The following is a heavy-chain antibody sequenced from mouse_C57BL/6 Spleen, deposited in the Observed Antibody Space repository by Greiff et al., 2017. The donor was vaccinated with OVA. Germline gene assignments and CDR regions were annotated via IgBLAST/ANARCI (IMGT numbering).Heavy chain of an antibody. J-gene: IGHJ2*01. Sequence: EVKLMESGGDLVKPGGSLKLSCAASGFTFSSYGMSWVRQTPDKRLEWVATISSGGSYTYYPDSVKGRFTISRDNAKNTLYLQMSSLKSEDTAMYYCARRGYDAYFDYWGQGTTLTVSS. CDR3: ARRGYDAYFDY. D-gene: IGHD2-3*01. CDR1: GFTFSSYG. CDR2: ISSGGSYT. V-gene: IGHV5-6*02.